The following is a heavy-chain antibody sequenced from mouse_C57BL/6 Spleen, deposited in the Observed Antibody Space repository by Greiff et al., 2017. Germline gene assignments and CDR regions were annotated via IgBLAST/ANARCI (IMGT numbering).Heavy chain of an antibody. V-gene: IGHV5-9*01. D-gene: IGHD1-1*01. J-gene: IGHJ2*01. Sequence: EVMLVEHGGGGVKQGGGGKSKKEEKRNTFNTHIMSWVPQTPQKRPESPATSSGGGGNTYYPDSVKGRFTISRDNAKNTLYLQMSSLRSEDTALYYCARHYYYGSSYYFDYWGQGTTLTVSS. CDR1: RNTFNTHI. CDR3: ARHYYYGSSYYFDY. CDR2: SSGGGGNT.